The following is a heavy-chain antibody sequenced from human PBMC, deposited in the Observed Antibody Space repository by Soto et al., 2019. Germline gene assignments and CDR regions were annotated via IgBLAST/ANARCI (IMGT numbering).Heavy chain of an antibody. CDR3: ARDRLGYCSGGSCREYGMDV. V-gene: IGHV1-69*01. CDR2: IIPIFGTA. D-gene: IGHD2-15*01. CDR1: GGTFSSYA. J-gene: IGHJ6*02. Sequence: QVQLVQSGAEVKKPGSSVKVSCKASGGTFSSYAISWVRQAPGQGLEWMGGIIPIFGTANYAQKFQGRVTITADESTSTAYMEQSSLRSEDTAVYYCARDRLGYCSGGSCREYGMDVWGQGTTVTVSS.